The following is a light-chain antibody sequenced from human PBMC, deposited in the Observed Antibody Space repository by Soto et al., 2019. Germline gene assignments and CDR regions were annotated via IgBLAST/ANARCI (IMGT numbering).Light chain of an antibody. V-gene: IGLV1-44*01. CDR3: AVWDDSLRGRV. Sequence: QSVLTQPPSASGTPGQRVTISCSGSNYNIGSNTVNWYQQFPGTAPRFLIYGNDQRPSGVPDRFSASKSGTSASLAISGLQSEDEADYYCAVWDDSLRGRVFGGGTQLTVL. J-gene: IGLJ2*01. CDR2: GND. CDR1: NYNIGSNT.